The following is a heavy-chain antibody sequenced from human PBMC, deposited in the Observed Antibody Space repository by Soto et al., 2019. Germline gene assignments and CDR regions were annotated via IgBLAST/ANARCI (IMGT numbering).Heavy chain of an antibody. V-gene: IGHV3-49*03. D-gene: IGHD2-2*01. Sequence: GVLRLSCTASGFTFGDYAMSWFRQAPGKGLEWVGFIRSKAYGGTTEYAASVKGRFTISRDDSKSIAYLQMNSLKTEDTAVYYCGTGYCSSTSCLDFDYWGQGTLVTVSS. CDR1: GFTFGDYA. J-gene: IGHJ4*02. CDR3: GTGYCSSTSCLDFDY. CDR2: IRSKAYGGTT.